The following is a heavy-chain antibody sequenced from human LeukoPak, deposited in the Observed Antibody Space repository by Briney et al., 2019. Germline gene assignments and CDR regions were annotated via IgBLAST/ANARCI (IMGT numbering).Heavy chain of an antibody. J-gene: IGHJ5*02. V-gene: IGHV1-46*01. D-gene: IGHD2-15*01. Sequence: ASVKVSCKASGYTFTSYYMHWVRQAPGQGLEWMGIINPSGGSTSYAQKFQGRVTMTRDMSTSTVYMELSSLRSEDTAVYYCARDWRGCSGGSRYHWFDPWGQGTLVTVSS. CDR2: INPSGGST. CDR3: ARDWRGCSGGSRYHWFDP. CDR1: GYTFTSYY.